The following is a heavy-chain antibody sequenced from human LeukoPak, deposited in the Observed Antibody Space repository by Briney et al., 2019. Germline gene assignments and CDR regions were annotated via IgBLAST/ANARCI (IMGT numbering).Heavy chain of an antibody. Sequence: GGSLTLSCVASGFNFNDTWMTWVRQPPGEGLVWVGRIKSASGGARTDYAAPVTGRFTISSNDSKNTLYRQTDSLKIDDTGLYYCWGHSSGWYLGYWGRGTLVTVSS. D-gene: IGHD6-19*01. J-gene: IGHJ4*02. CDR3: WGHSSGWYLGY. CDR2: IKSASGGART. V-gene: IGHV3-15*01. CDR1: GFNFNDTW.